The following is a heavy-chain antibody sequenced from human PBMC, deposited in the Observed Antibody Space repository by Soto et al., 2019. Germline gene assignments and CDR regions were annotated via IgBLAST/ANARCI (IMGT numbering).Heavy chain of an antibody. Sequence: EVQLLDSGGGLVQPGGSLRLSCAASGFTFSSYAMSWVRQAPGKGLEWVSAITGSGGSTDYADSVKDRFTISRDNSKNTVYLQMNSLRAEDTAVYYCAKRRYSSSGYFDYWGQGTLVTVSS. CDR2: ITGSGGST. J-gene: IGHJ4*02. CDR3: AKRRYSSSGYFDY. V-gene: IGHV3-23*01. CDR1: GFTFSSYA. D-gene: IGHD2-2*01.